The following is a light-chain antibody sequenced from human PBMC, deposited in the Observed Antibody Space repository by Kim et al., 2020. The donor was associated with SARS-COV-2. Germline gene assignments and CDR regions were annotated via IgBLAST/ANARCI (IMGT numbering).Light chain of an antibody. CDR3: QQYDNWPLT. Sequence: EIVMTQSPVTLSVSPGERATLSCRASQSVSSNLAWYQQRPGQALRLLIYGASTRATGIAARFSGSGSGTEFTLTISSLQSEDFAVYYSQQYDNWPLTFGGGTKVDIK. J-gene: IGKJ4*01. CDR2: GAS. CDR1: QSVSSN. V-gene: IGKV3-15*01.